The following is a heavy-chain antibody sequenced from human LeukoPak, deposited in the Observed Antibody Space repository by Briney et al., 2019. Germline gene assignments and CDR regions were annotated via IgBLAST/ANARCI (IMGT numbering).Heavy chain of an antibody. D-gene: IGHD3-10*01. CDR2: IYYSGST. Sequence: SETLSLTCTVSGGSLSSYCWSWVRQPPGKGLEWIGYIYYSGSTNYNPSLKSRVTISVDTSKNQFSLKLSSVTAADTAVYYCARDRGRHYYMDVWGKGTTVTISS. CDR1: GGSLSSYC. CDR3: ARDRGRHYYMDV. V-gene: IGHV4-59*01. J-gene: IGHJ6*03.